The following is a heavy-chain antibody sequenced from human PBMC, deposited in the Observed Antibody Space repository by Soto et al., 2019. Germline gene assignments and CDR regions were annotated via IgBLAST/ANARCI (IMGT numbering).Heavy chain of an antibody. J-gene: IGHJ6*03. D-gene: IGHD2-15*01. CDR1: GYTFTSYA. Sequence: ASVKVSCKASGYTFTSYAMHWVRQAPGQRLEWMGWINAGNGNTKYSQKFQGRVTITRDTSASTAYMEPSSLRSEDTAVYYCARVGVVAAIFLYYKDVWGKGTTVTLSS. V-gene: IGHV1-3*01. CDR3: ARVGVVAAIFLYYKDV. CDR2: INAGNGNT.